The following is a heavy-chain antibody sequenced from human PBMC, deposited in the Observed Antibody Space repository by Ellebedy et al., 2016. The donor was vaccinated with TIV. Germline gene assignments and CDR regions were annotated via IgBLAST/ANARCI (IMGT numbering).Heavy chain of an antibody. V-gene: IGHV3-7*01. CDR3: ATDGSYGDHLSPAHAFEN. CDR1: GFSFRSYW. CDR2: MRQDGGDK. D-gene: IGHD1-26*01. Sequence: GESLKISCVGSGFSFRSYWMSWVRQAPGKGLEWVANMRQDGGDKYYVDSVKGRFTISRDNAKSSLYLQMNSVRAEDTAVYYCATDGSYGDHLSPAHAFENWGQGTVVIVSS. J-gene: IGHJ3*02.